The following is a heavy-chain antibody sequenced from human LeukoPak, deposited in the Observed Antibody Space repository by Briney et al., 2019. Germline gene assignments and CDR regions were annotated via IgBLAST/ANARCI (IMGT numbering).Heavy chain of an antibody. Sequence: SETLSLTCTGSGGSIRRYYWSWVPQPPGEGLGGIWYIYYRGSTNYNPSLKKRGTISVDTSKNKFSLKLSSVTAAARAVYYFARASGINMLAFDIWGQGQMATVSS. D-gene: IGHD3-10*02. CDR1: GGSIRRYY. J-gene: IGHJ3*02. CDR3: ARASGINMLAFDI. CDR2: IYYRGST. V-gene: IGHV4-59*12.